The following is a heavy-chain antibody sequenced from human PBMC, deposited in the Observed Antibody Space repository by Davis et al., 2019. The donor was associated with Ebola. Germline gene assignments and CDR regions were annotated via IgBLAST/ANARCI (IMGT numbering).Heavy chain of an antibody. CDR3: ARCRVVVAAIYYYYYGMDV. CDR1: GDSVSSNSAA. J-gene: IGHJ6*02. V-gene: IGHV6-1*01. D-gene: IGHD2-15*01. CDR2: TYYRSKWYY. Sequence: SQTLSLTCAISGDSVSSNSAAWNWIRQSPSRGLEWLGRTYYRSKWYYDYALSVKSRITINPDTSKNQFSLQLNSVTPEDTAAYYCARCRVVVAAIYYYYYGMDVWGQGTTVTVSS.